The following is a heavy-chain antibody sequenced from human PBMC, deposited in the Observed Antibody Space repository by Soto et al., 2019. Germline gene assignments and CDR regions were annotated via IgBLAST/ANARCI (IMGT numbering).Heavy chain of an antibody. CDR1: GFIFSSCA. CDR2: ISGSGTTA. J-gene: IGHJ3*02. Sequence: GGSLRLSCAAPGFIFSSCAMSWVRQAPGKGLEWVSAISGSGTTAYYADSVKGRFTFSRDNSKKTMYLQMNSLRAEDTAVYYCAKTTDGWFSAFEIWGQGTMVTLPS. V-gene: IGHV3-23*01. D-gene: IGHD6-19*01. CDR3: AKTTDGWFSAFEI.